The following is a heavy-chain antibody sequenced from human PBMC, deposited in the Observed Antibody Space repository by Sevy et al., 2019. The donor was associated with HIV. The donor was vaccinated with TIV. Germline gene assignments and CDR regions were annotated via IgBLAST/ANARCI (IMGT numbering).Heavy chain of an antibody. CDR3: ARGFNYYDSSGLYRDYYYYYGMDV. J-gene: IGHJ6*02. Sequence: GGSLRLSCAASGFTFSSYSMNWVRQAPGKGLEWVSYISSSSSTIYYADSVKGRFTISRDNAKNSLYLQMNSLRDEDRAVYYCARGFNYYDSSGLYRDYYYYYGMDVWGQGTTVTVSS. D-gene: IGHD3-22*01. V-gene: IGHV3-48*02. CDR2: ISSSSSTI. CDR1: GFTFSSYS.